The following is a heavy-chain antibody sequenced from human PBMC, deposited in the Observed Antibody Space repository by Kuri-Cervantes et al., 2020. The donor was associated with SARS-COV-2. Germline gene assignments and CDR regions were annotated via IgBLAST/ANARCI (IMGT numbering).Heavy chain of an antibody. CDR3: NTDFALIQLRPQVY. CDR1: GFTFSDHY. D-gene: IGHD5-18*01. J-gene: IGHJ4*02. CDR2: NRNKANSYTT. V-gene: IGHV3-72*01. Sequence: GESLKIPFAASGFTFSDHYMDWVRQAPGQGLEWVVRNRNKANSYTTEYAASVKGRFTIKRDDSQNSLYLQMNSLKNEATAVYYCNTDFALIQLRPQVYWGQGTLVTVSS.